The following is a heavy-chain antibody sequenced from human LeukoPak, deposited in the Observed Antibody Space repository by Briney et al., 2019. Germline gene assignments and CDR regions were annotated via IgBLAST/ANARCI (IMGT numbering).Heavy chain of an antibody. J-gene: IGHJ4*02. Sequence: GGSLRLSCAASGFTFSSYGMHWVRQAPGKGLEWVAVISYDGSNKYYADSVKGRFTISRDNSKNTLYLQMNSLRAEDTAVYYCAKVCYDSSGYYSGFDYWGQGTLVTVSS. CDR3: AKVCYDSSGYYSGFDY. D-gene: IGHD3-22*01. CDR1: GFTFSSYG. CDR2: ISYDGSNK. V-gene: IGHV3-30*18.